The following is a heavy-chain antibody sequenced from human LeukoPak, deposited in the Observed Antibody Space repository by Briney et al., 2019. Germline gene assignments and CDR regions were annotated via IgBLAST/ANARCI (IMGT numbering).Heavy chain of an antibody. D-gene: IGHD5-18*01. Sequence: KTSETLSLTCTVSGYSISNAYYWGWIRQPPGKGLEWIGSLYHSGSTYYNPSLKSRVTISVDTSKNQFSLKLSSVTAADTAVYYCARETWIQLRTFDPWGQGTLVTVSS. CDR2: LYHSGST. CDR3: ARETWIQLRTFDP. J-gene: IGHJ5*02. V-gene: IGHV4-38-2*02. CDR1: GYSISNAYY.